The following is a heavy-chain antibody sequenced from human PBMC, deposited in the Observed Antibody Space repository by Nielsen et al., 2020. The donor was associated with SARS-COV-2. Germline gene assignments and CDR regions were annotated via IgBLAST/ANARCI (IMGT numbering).Heavy chain of an antibody. V-gene: IGHV2-70*04. CDR3: ARTRIVGADRANFDY. CDR1: GFSLTTSGMR. Sequence: SGPTLVKPTPTLTLTCTFSGFSLTTSGMRVSWIRQPPGKALEWLARIDWDDDKFYSTSLKTRLTISKDTSINQVVRTMTNMDPVDTATYYCARTRIVGADRANFDYWGQGTLVTVSS. D-gene: IGHD1-26*01. CDR2: IDWDDDK. J-gene: IGHJ4*02.